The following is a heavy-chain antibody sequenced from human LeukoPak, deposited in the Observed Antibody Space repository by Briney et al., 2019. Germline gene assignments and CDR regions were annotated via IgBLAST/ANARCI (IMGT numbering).Heavy chain of an antibody. CDR2: VNTDGSST. V-gene: IGHV3-74*01. Sequence: PGGSLRLSCAASGFTFSSYWMHGVRQAPGKGLVWVSRVNTDGSSTNYADSVKGRFTVSRDNAKNTLYLQMNSLRAEDTAVYYCATGRGTPLGFWGQGALVTVSS. CDR3: ATGRGTPLGF. J-gene: IGHJ4*02. CDR1: GFTFSSYW. D-gene: IGHD1-26*01.